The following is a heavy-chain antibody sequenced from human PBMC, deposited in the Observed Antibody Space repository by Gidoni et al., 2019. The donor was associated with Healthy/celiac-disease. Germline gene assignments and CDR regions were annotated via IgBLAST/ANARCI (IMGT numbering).Heavy chain of an antibody. V-gene: IGHV4-59*01. D-gene: IGHD6-13*01. J-gene: IGHJ5*02. Sequence: NPSLKSRVTISVDTSKNQFSLKLSSVTAADTAVYYCARDTAAATGWFDPWGQGTLVTVSS. CDR3: ARDTAAATGWFDP.